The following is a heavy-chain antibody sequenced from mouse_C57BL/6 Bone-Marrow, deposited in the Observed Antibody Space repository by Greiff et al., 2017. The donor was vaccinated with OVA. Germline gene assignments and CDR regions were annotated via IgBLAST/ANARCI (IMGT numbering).Heavy chain of an antibody. CDR1: GYTFTSYW. Sequence: VQLQQPGAELVRPGTSVKLSCKASGYTFTSYWMHWVKQRPGQGLEWIGVIDPSDSYTNYNQKFKGKATLTVDSSSSTAYMQLSSLTSEDSAVYYCLRAPYYYGSSYDDYWGQGTTLTVSS. D-gene: IGHD1-1*01. CDR2: IDPSDSYT. J-gene: IGHJ2*01. CDR3: LRAPYYYGSSYDDY. V-gene: IGHV1-59*01.